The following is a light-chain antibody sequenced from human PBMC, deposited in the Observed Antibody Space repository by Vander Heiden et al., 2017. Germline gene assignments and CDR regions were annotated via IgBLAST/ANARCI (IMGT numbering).Light chain of an antibody. V-gene: IGKV3-15*01. CDR3: QRYNNWPPWT. J-gene: IGKJ1*01. CDR1: QSVASN. Sequence: EIVMTQSPATLSVSPGERATLSCRASQSVASNVAWYQQKPGQAPRLLIYGASTRATGIPARFSGSGSGTEFTLTISSRQSEDFAVYYCQRYNNWPPWTFGQGTKVEIK. CDR2: GAS.